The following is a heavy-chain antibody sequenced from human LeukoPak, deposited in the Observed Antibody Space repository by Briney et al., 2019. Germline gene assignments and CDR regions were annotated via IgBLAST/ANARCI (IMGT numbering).Heavy chain of an antibody. CDR2: INPNSGGT. V-gene: IGHV1-2*02. CDR3: ASTDWNDSTAFDI. D-gene: IGHD1-1*01. Sequence: ASVKVSCKASGYTFTSYGISWVRQAPGQGLEWMGWINPNSGGTNYAQKFQGRVTMTRDTSISTAYMELSRLRSDDTAVYYCASTDWNDSTAFDIWGQGTMVTVSS. CDR1: GYTFTSYG. J-gene: IGHJ3*02.